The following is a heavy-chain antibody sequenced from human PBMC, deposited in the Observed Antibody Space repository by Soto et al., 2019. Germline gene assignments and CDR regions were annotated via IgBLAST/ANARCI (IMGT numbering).Heavy chain of an antibody. CDR2: IRSSGEST. CDR3: AKGGRRVLIPMDV. Sequence: QLLESGGGLVQTGGSLRLSCTASGFTFSNYAMSWVRQAPGKGLEWVSGIRSSGESTYYADSVKGRLTISRDNFKNMLYLQINSLRAEDTAVYYCAKGGRRVLIPMDVWGQGTTVTVSS. CDR1: GFTFSNYA. J-gene: IGHJ6*02. D-gene: IGHD2-8*01. V-gene: IGHV3-23*01.